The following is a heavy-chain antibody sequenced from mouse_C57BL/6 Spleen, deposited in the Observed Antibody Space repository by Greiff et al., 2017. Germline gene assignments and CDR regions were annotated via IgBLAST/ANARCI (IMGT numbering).Heavy chain of an antibody. J-gene: IGHJ4*01. CDR1: GYTFTSYW. CDR2: IHPNSGST. V-gene: IGHV1-64*01. Sequence: QVQLQQPGAELVKPGASVKLSCKASGYTFTSYWMHWVKQRPGQGLEWIGMIHPNSGSTNYNEKFKSKATLTVDKSSSKAYMQLSSLTSEDSAVYYCARYYYYAMDYWGQGTSVTVSS. CDR3: ARYYYYAMDY.